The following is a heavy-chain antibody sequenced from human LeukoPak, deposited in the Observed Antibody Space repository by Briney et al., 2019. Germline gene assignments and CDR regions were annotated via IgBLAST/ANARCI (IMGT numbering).Heavy chain of an antibody. CDR3: AKIAAWPTEIGWFDP. CDR1: GYTFTSYG. V-gene: IGHV1-18*01. D-gene: IGHD4-17*01. Sequence: GASVKVSCKASGYTFTSYGISWVRQAPGQGLEWMGWISAYNGNTNYAQKLQGRVTMTTDTSTSTAYMELRSLRSDDTAVYYCAKIAAWPTEIGWFDPWGQGTLVTVSS. J-gene: IGHJ5*02. CDR2: ISAYNGNT.